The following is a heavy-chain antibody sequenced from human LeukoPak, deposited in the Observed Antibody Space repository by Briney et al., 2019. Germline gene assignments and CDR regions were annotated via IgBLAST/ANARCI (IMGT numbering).Heavy chain of an antibody. CDR2: IYPGDSDT. J-gene: IGHJ6*02. CDR1: GYSFTSYW. CDR3: ARWDRAALGYYYYGMDV. D-gene: IGHD1-26*01. Sequence: MAGESLKISCKGSGYSFTSYWIGWVRQMPGKGLEWMGIIYPGDSDTRYSPSFQGQVTISADKSISTAYLQWSSLKASDTAMYYCARWDRAALGYYYYGMDVWGQGTTVTVSS. V-gene: IGHV5-51*01.